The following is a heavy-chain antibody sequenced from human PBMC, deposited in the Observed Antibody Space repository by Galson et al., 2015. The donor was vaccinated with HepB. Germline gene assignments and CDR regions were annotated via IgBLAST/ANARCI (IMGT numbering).Heavy chain of an antibody. CDR1: GYTFTSYG. CDR3: ARDGVHDDGDDHYPY. D-gene: IGHD4-17*01. CDR2: ISAYNGNT. J-gene: IGHJ4*02. Sequence: SVKVSCKASGYTFTSYGISWVRQAPGQGLEWMGWISAYNGNTNYAQNLQGRVTMTTDTSTSTAYMELRSLRSDDTAVYYCARDGVHDDGDDHYPYWGQRTLVTGSA. V-gene: IGHV1-18*01.